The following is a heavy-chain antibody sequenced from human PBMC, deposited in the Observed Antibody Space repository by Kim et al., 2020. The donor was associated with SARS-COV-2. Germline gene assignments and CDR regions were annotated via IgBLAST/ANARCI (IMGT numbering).Heavy chain of an antibody. CDR3: ARAVVVTATLFDY. CDR1: GFTFSSYA. V-gene: IGHV3-30*04. CDR2: ISYDGSNK. Sequence: GGSLRLSCAASGFTFSSYAMHWVRQAPGKGLEWVAVISYDGSNKYYADSVKGRFTISRDNSKNTLYLQMNSLRAEDTAVYYCARAVVVTATLFDYWGQGTLVTVSS. D-gene: IGHD2-21*02. J-gene: IGHJ4*02.